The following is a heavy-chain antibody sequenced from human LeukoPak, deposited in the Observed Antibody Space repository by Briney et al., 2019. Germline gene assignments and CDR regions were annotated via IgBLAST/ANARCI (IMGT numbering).Heavy chain of an antibody. CDR2: MDYSGST. V-gene: IGHV4-59*08. CDR1: GGSISSYY. CDR3: ARHGGDYTFDY. J-gene: IGHJ4*02. Sequence: SETLSLTCTVSGGSISSYYWSWIRQPPGKGLEWIAYMDYSGSTFYNPSLKSRVSTSVDTSKNQFSRKVRSVTAADTAVYYCARHGGDYTFDYWGQGTLVTVSS. D-gene: IGHD4-17*01.